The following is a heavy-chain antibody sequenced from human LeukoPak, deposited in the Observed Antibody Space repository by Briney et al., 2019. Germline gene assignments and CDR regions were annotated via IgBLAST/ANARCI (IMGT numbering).Heavy chain of an antibody. J-gene: IGHJ3*01. D-gene: IGHD4-17*01. V-gene: IGHV3-23*01. CDR1: GLTFSNYA. CDR2: IVGSGDGT. Sequence: GGSLRLSCAASGLTFSNYAMTWVRQGPGQGLERVSSIVGSGDGTNYADSVKGRFIISRDNSKNTLYLQMNSLRVEDAAVYYCAKDPNGDYVGAFDDWGQGTMVTVSS. CDR3: AKDPNGDYVGAFDD.